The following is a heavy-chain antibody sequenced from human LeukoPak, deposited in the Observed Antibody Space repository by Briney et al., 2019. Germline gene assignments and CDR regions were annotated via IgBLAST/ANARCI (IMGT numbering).Heavy chain of an antibody. CDR1: GGSFSGYY. J-gene: IGHJ4*02. CDR2: INHSGST. Sequence: SETLSLTCAVYGGSFSGYYWSWIRQPPGKGLEWIGEINHSGSTNYNPSLKSRVTISVDMSKNQFSLKLSSVTAADTAVYYCARHLKVRGSGSYSYDYWGQGTLVTVSS. D-gene: IGHD3-10*01. CDR3: ARHLKVRGSGSYSYDY. V-gene: IGHV4-34*01.